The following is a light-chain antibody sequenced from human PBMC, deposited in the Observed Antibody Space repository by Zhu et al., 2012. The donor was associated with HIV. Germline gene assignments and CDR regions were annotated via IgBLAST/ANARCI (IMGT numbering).Light chain of an antibody. Sequence: EIVLTQSPATLSLSPGERATLSCRASQSISNNYLGWYQQKPGQAPRLLIYAASIRATGIPDRFSGSGSGTDFTLTITRLEPEDFAVYYCQQYAKLPLTFGPGTKVDIK. CDR3: QQYAKLPLT. V-gene: IGKV3-20*01. J-gene: IGKJ3*01. CDR2: AAS. CDR1: QSISNNY.